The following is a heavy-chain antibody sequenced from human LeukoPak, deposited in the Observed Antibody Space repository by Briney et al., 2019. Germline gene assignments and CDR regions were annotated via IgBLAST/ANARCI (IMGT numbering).Heavy chain of an antibody. J-gene: IGHJ5*02. Sequence: GASVKVSCKASGYTFTSYAMNWVRQAPGQGLEWMGWINTNTGNPTYAQGFTGRFVFSLDTSVSTAHLQISSLKAEDTAVYYCARVGYYDFWSGHSEYNWFDPWGQGTLVTVSS. D-gene: IGHD3-3*01. CDR1: GYTFTSYA. V-gene: IGHV7-4-1*02. CDR2: INTNTGNP. CDR3: ARVGYYDFWSGHSEYNWFDP.